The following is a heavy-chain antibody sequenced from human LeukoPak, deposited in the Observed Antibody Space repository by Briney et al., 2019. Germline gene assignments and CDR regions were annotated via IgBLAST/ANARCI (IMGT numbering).Heavy chain of an antibody. J-gene: IGHJ6*03. V-gene: IGHV4-39*07. CDR3: CIAVAGTMGPNYYYMDV. CDR2: IYYSGST. Sequence: SETLSLTCTVSGGSISSSSYYWGWIRQPPGKGLEWIGSIYYSGSTYYNPSLKSRVTISVDTSKNQFSLKLSSVTAADTAVYYCCIAVAGTMGPNYYYMDVWGKGTTVTVSS. CDR1: GGSISSSSYY. D-gene: IGHD6-19*01.